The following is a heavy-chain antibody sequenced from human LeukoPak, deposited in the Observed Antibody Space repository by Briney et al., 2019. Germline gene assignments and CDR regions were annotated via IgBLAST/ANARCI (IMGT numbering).Heavy chain of an antibody. CDR2: ISGDGGST. J-gene: IGHJ4*02. D-gene: IGHD2-15*01. CDR3: AKDNGYCSGGSCYHDY. CDR1: GFTFDDYA. Sequence: PGGSLRLSCAASGFTFDDYAMHWVRQAPGKGLGWVSLISGDGGSTYYADSVKGRFTISRDNSKNSLYLQMNSLRTEDTALYYCAKDNGYCSGGSCYHDYWGQGTLVTVSS. V-gene: IGHV3-43*02.